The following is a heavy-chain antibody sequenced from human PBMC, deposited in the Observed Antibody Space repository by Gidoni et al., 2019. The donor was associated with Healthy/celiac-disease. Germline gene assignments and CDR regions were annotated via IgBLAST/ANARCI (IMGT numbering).Heavy chain of an antibody. J-gene: IGHJ4*02. Sequence: EVQLVESGGGLVQPGGSLRLSCAASGFTFSSYAMSGVRQAPGKGLEWVSAISGSGGSTYYADSVKGRFTISRDNSKNTLYLQMNSLRAEDTAVYYCAKLADSSGYYFDYFDYWGQGTLVTVSS. CDR1: GFTFSSYA. CDR3: AKLADSSGYYFDYFDY. D-gene: IGHD3-22*01. V-gene: IGHV3-23*04. CDR2: ISGSGGST.